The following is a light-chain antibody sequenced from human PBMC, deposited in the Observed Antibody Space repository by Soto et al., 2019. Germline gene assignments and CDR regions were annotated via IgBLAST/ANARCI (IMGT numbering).Light chain of an antibody. CDR2: EVS. V-gene: IGLV2-8*01. J-gene: IGLJ2*01. CDR1: SSDIGSYNY. Sequence: QSVLTQPPSASGSPGQSVTISCTGTSSDIGSYNYVSWYQQHPGKAPKLMIYEVSKRPSGVPDRFSGSKSGNTASLTVSGLQAEDEAEYDCSAYAGSNKNVLFGGGTKLTV. CDR3: SAYAGSNKNVL.